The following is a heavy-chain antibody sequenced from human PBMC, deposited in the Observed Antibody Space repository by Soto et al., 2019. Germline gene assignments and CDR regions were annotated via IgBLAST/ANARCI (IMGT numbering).Heavy chain of an antibody. J-gene: IGHJ4*02. CDR1: GFSLSTSGVG. CDR2: IYWDDDK. CDR3: AHVRSVDWSQPHFDY. D-gene: IGHD3-9*01. Sequence: QITLKESGPTLVKPTQTLTLTCTFSGFSLSTSGVGVGWIRQPPGKALEWLALIYWDDDKRYSPSLKSRLTVTKDPSKNLVVLKMTSLDPVDTATFFCAHVRSVDWSQPHFDYWGQGTLVTVSS. V-gene: IGHV2-5*02.